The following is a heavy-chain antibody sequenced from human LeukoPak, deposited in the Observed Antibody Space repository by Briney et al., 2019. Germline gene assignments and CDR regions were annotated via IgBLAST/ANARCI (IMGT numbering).Heavy chain of an antibody. CDR2: IYSGGST. CDR3: ARAADSSGYYYVENDAFDI. CDR1: GFTVSSNY. D-gene: IGHD3-22*01. V-gene: IGHV3-53*01. J-gene: IGHJ3*02. Sequence: GGSLRLSCAASGFTVSSNYMSWVRQAPGKGLEWVSVIYSGGSTYYADSVKGRFTISRDNSKNTLYFQMNSLRAEDTAVYYCARAADSSGYYYVENDAFDIWGQGTMVTVSS.